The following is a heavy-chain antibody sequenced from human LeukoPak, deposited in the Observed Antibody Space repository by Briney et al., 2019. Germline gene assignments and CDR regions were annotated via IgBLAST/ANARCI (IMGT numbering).Heavy chain of an antibody. CDR3: ARDDERGFSGSYRIGY. V-gene: IGHV1-69*05. J-gene: IGHJ4*02. Sequence: ASVKVSCKASGGTFSSYAISWVRQAPGQGLEWMGGIIPIFGTANYAQKFQGRVTITTDESTSPAYMELSSLRSEDTAVYYCARDDERGFSGSYRIGYWGQGTLVTVSS. CDR1: GGTFSSYA. CDR2: IIPIFGTA. D-gene: IGHD1-26*01.